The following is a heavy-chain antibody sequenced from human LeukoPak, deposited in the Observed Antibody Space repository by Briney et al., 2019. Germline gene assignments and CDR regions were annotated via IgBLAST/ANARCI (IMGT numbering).Heavy chain of an antibody. CDR2: ISRSGEST. CDR3: AKAPVTSCRGAFCYPFDY. D-gene: IGHD2-15*01. Sequence: PGGSLRLSCAASGFTFSGFAMSWIRQAPGKGLEWVSSISRSGESTFYADPVKGRFTISRDNSKNTLYLQMNSLRAEDTAVYYCAKAPVTSCRGAFCYPFDYWGQGTLVTVSS. V-gene: IGHV3-23*01. CDR1: GFTFSGFA. J-gene: IGHJ4*02.